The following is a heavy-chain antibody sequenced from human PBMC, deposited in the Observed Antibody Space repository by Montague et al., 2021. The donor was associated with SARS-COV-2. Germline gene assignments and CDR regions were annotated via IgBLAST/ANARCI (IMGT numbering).Heavy chain of an antibody. V-gene: IGHV4-34*01. CDR2: IDHSGNT. CDR3: ARGTRVVGITPDFRY. J-gene: IGHJ4*02. D-gene: IGHD3-22*01. CDR1: RGSFHIFS. Sequence: SETLSLTCAVYRGSFHIFSRGWIRQSPGKGLEWIGEIDHSGNTKYNPPLESRVTISVDTSKNQFSLNLTSVTAADTAMYYCARGTRVVGITPDFRYWGQGTQVAVSS.